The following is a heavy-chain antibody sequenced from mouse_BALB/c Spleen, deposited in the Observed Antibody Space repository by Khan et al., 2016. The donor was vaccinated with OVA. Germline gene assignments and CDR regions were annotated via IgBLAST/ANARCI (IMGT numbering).Heavy chain of an antibody. D-gene: IGHD2-10*02. V-gene: IGHV2-6-5*01. Sequence: QVQLKESGPGLVAPSQSLSITCTVSGFSLTDYGVSWIRQPPGKGLEWLGVIWGGGNTYYTSSLKSRLSISKDNSNSPVFLKMKSLQTDDTAMYDCAKGVWAYYFALDYWGQGTSVTVSS. J-gene: IGHJ4*01. CDR3: AKGVWAYYFALDY. CDR2: IWGGGNT. CDR1: GFSLTDYG.